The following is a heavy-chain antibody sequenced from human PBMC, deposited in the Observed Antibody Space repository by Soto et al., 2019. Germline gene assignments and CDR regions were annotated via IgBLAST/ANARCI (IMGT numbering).Heavy chain of an antibody. Sequence: QVQLVESGGGEVQPGRSLTISCAASGFTFSTYGMHWFRQTPGKGLEWVAVISYDGTNKFYSDSLKGRFTISRDNFKNTLTLQMNSLRADDTAVYSCAKDLQSYGDYDYYCYGMDVWGLGTRVTVSS. J-gene: IGHJ6*02. V-gene: IGHV3-30*18. CDR1: GFTFSTYG. CDR3: AKDLQSYGDYDYYCYGMDV. D-gene: IGHD4-17*01. CDR2: ISYDGTNK.